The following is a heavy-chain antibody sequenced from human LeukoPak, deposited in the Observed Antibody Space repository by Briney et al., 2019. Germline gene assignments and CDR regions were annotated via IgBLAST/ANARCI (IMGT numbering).Heavy chain of an antibody. CDR3: AKGYYGDYSFWY. J-gene: IGHJ4*02. D-gene: IGHD4-17*01. CDR1: GFTFSSYW. V-gene: IGHV3-30*18. Sequence: TGGSLRLSCAASGFTFSSYWMSWVRQAPGKGLEWVAVISYDGSNKYYADSVKGRFTISRDNSKNTLYLQMNSLRAEDTAVYYCAKGYYGDYSFWYWGQGTLVTVSS. CDR2: ISYDGSNK.